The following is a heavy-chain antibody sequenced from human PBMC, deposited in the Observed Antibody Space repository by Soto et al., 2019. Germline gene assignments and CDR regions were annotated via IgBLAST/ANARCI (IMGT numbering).Heavy chain of an antibody. CDR2: MSGDGKTI. CDR1: GFTFSNYF. J-gene: IGHJ5*02. D-gene: IGHD1-1*01. V-gene: IGHV3-74*01. Sequence: PGGSLRRSCAASGFTFSNYFMHWVRQVPGEGLVWVSRMSGDGKTISYADSVKGRFTISRDNAKNTLYLQMNSLRVEDTAVYYGARTYVPGIEEFEPWGQGTLVTVSS. CDR3: ARTYVPGIEEFEP.